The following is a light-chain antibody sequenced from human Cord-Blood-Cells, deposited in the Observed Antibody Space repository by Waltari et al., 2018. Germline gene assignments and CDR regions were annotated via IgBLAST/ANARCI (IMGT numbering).Light chain of an antibody. J-gene: IGLJ3*02. Sequence: QSALTQPASVSGSPGQSITISCTGTSSDVGSYNLVSWYQQHPGKAPKLMIYEGSKRPAGVSTRFSGSKSGNTAALTISGLQAEDGADYYCCSYAGSSTFGVFGGGTKLTVL. CDR1: SSDVGSYNL. CDR2: EGS. V-gene: IGLV2-23*03. CDR3: CSYAGSSTFGV.